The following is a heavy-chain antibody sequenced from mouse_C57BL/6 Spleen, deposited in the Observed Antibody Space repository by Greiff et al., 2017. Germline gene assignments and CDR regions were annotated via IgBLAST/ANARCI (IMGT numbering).Heavy chain of an antibody. CDR1: GFTFSSYA. V-gene: IGHV5-4*03. CDR2: ISDGGSYT. J-gene: IGHJ4*01. Sequence: DVMLVESGGGLVKPGGSLKLSCAASGFTFSSYAMSWVRQTPEKRLEWVATISDGGSYTYYPDNVKGRFTISRDNAKNNLYLQMSHLKSEDTAMYYCARCYYGSTQYYAMDYWGQGTSVTVSS. D-gene: IGHD1-1*01. CDR3: ARCYYGSTQYYAMDY.